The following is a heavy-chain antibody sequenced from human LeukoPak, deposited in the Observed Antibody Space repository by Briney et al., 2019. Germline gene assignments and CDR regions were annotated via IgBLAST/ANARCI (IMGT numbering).Heavy chain of an antibody. D-gene: IGHD1-26*01. CDR2: ISSSGRTI. CDR3: VRREGFFYYFDY. Sequence: GGSLRLSCAATGFCFSSYEMNWVRQAPGKGLEWVSYISSSGRTIYYADSVKGRFTISRDNAKNSLYLQMNSLRAEDTAVYYCVRREGFFYYFDYWGQGTLVTVSS. CDR1: GFCFSSYE. J-gene: IGHJ4*02. V-gene: IGHV3-48*03.